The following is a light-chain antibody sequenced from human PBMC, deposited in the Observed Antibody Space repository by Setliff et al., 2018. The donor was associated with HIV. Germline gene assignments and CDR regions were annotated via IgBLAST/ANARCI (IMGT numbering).Light chain of an antibody. V-gene: IGLV2-14*03. J-gene: IGLJ1*01. Sequence: QSALTQPASVSGSPGQSITISCSGSSSDVGSYNFVSWYQQHPGKAPQVIIYDVSRRPSGVSSRFSGSKSGNTASLTTSGLQAEDQADYYCCSYTSSLTYVFGTGTKVTVL. CDR2: DVS. CDR3: CSYTSSLTYV. CDR1: SSDVGSYNF.